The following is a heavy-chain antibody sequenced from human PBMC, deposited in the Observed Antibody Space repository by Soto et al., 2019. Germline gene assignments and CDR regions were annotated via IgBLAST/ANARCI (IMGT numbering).Heavy chain of an antibody. V-gene: IGHV3-9*01. CDR1: GFTFDDYA. Sequence: LRLSCAASGFTFDDYAMHWVRQAPGKGLEWVAGIRRDGGSIGYVDSVKGRFTISRDNAKNSLYLQMNSLRAEDTAVYYCARDRLSSKGFDYWGQGTLVTVSS. D-gene: IGHD4-4*01. J-gene: IGHJ4*02. CDR2: IRRDGGSI. CDR3: ARDRLSSKGFDY.